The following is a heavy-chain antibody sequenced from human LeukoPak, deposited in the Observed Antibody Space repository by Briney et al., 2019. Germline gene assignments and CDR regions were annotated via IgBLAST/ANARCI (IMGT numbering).Heavy chain of an antibody. D-gene: IGHD2-8*01. J-gene: IGHJ4*02. CDR2: ISSSGSTI. CDR1: GFTFSSYE. CDR3: AGGYFRNAGCYSTDY. V-gene: IGHV3-48*03. Sequence: PGGSLRLSCAASGFTFSSYEMNWVRQAPGKGLEWVSYISSSGSTIYYADSVKGRFTISRDNAKNSLYLQMNSLRAEDTAVYYCAGGYFRNAGCYSTDYWGQGTLVTVSS.